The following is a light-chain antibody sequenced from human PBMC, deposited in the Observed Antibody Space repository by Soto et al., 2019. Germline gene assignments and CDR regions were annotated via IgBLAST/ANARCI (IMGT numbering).Light chain of an antibody. V-gene: IGKV3-11*01. CDR2: DAS. Sequence: EVVLTQYPATLSLSPGERATLSCRASQSVRTSLAWYQHKPGQAPRLVIYDASLRANGVPARFGGSGSGTDFTLTINSLEPEDFAVYYCQQRNVWPPITFGQGTRLEIK. CDR3: QQRNVWPPIT. CDR1: QSVRTS. J-gene: IGKJ5*01.